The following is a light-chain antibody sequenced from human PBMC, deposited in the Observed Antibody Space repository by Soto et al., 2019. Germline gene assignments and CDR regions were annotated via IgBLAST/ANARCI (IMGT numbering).Light chain of an antibody. V-gene: IGLV2-14*01. CDR3: SSYTSSSTVV. CDR1: SSDVGGYNY. CDR2: DVS. Sequence: QSALTQPASVSGSPGQSITISCTGTSSDVGGYNYVSWYQQHPGKVPKLMIYDVSNRPSGVSNRFSGSKSGNTASLTISGIQAEDEADYYCSSYTSSSTVVFGGGTKLTVL. J-gene: IGLJ2*01.